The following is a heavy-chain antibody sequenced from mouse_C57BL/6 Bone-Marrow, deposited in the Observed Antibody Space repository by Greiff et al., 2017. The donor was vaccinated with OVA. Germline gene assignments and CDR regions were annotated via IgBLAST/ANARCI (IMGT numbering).Heavy chain of an antibody. CDR2: ISYSGST. CDR1: GYSITSDY. D-gene: IGHD3-2*02. V-gene: IGHV3-8*01. CDR3: ARQLRLRYYAMDY. Sequence: EVKLVESGPGLAKPSQTLSLTCSVTGYSITSDYWNWIRKFPGNKLEYMGYISYSGSTYYNPSLKSRISITRDTSKNQYYLQLNSVTTEDTATYYCARQLRLRYYAMDYWGQGTSVTVSS. J-gene: IGHJ4*01.